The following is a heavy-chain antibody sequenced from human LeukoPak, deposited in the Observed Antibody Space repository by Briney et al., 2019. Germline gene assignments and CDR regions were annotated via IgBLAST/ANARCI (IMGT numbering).Heavy chain of an antibody. V-gene: IGHV4-39*01. Sequence: KPSETLSLTCTVSGGSISSSSYYWGWIRQPPGKGLEWIGSIYYSGSTYYNPSLKSRVTISVDTSKNQFSLKLSSVTAADTAVYYCARFDFRWVTAVFVPTYGMDVWGQGTTVTVSS. CDR3: ARFDFRWVTAVFVPTYGMDV. CDR1: GGSISSSSYY. D-gene: IGHD2-21*02. J-gene: IGHJ6*02. CDR2: IYYSGST.